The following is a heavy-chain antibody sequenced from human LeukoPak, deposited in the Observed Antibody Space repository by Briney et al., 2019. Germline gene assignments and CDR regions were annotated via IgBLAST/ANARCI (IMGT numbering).Heavy chain of an antibody. D-gene: IGHD6-13*01. CDR3: ARCQYNSSSDF. CDR1: GFTFSDYW. J-gene: IGHJ4*02. CDR2: ISNRGDHI. V-gene: IGHV3-11*03. Sequence: PGGSLRLSRAASGFTFSDYWVTWIRQTPGKGLEWVSYISNRGDHINYADSVRGRFTISRDNAKNSLYLQMNSLRAEDTAVYYCARCQYNSSSDFWGQGTLVTVSS.